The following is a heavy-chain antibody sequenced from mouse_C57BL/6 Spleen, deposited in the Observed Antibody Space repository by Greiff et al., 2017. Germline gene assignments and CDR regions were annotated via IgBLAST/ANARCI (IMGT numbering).Heavy chain of an antibody. CDR2: INPGSGGT. Sequence: VQLQQSGAELVRPGTSVKVSCKASGYAFTNYLIEWVKQRPGQGLEWIGVINPGSGGTNYNEKFKGKATLTADKSSSTAYMQLSSLTSEDSAVYFCARGQLGRRDFVYWGQGTTLTVSS. CDR3: ARGQLGRRDFVY. D-gene: IGHD4-1*02. CDR1: GYAFTNYL. J-gene: IGHJ2*01. V-gene: IGHV1-54*01.